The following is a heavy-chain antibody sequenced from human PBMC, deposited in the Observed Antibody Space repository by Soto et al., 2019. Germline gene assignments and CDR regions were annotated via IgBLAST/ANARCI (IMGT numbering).Heavy chain of an antibody. CDR1: GGSFSGYY. J-gene: IGHJ4*02. CDR2: INHSGST. Sequence: PSETLSLTCAVYGGSFSGYYWSWIRQPPGKGLEWIGEINHSGSTNYNPSLKSRVTISVDTSKNQFSLKLSSVTAADTAVYYCARGRRQQQLVRLYYFDYWGQGTLVTVSS. CDR3: ARGRRQQQLVRLYYFDY. D-gene: IGHD6-13*01. V-gene: IGHV4-34*01.